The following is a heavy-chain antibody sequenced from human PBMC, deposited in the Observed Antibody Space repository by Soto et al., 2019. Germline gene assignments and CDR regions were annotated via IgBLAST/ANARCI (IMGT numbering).Heavy chain of an antibody. J-gene: IGHJ1*01. CDR2: INAGNGNT. CDR1: GYTFTSYA. V-gene: IGHV1-3*01. D-gene: IGHD6-19*01. CDR3: ARITQWLAPRGAEYFQH. Sequence: ASVKVSCKASGYTFTSYAMHWVRQAPGQRLEWMGWINAGNGNTKYSQKFQGRVTITRDTSARTAYMELSSLRSEETAVYYCARITQWLAPRGAEYFQHWGQGTLVTVSS.